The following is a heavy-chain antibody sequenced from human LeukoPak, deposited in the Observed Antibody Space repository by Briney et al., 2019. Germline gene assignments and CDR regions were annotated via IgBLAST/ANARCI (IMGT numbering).Heavy chain of an antibody. Sequence: HSGGSLRLSCAASGFTVSSNYMSWVRQAPGKGLEWVSVIYSGGSTYYADSVKGRFTISGDNSKNTLYLQMNSLRAEDTAVYYCAREDYVWGSYRSSGSDWGQGTLVTVSS. CDR1: GFTVSSNY. D-gene: IGHD3-16*02. J-gene: IGHJ4*02. CDR3: AREDYVWGSYRSSGSD. V-gene: IGHV3-66*01. CDR2: IYSGGST.